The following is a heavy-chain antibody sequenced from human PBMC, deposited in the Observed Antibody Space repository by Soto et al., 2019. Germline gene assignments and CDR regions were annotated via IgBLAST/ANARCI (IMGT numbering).Heavy chain of an antibody. Sequence: SETLSLTCTVSGGSISSSSCYWGWIRQPPGKGLEWIGSIYYSGSTYYNPSLKSRVTISVDTSKNQFSLKLSSVTAADTAVYYCWALTETAMGDYWGQGTLVTVSS. D-gene: IGHD5-18*01. CDR3: WALTETAMGDY. V-gene: IGHV4-39*01. J-gene: IGHJ4*02. CDR2: IYYSGST. CDR1: GGSISSSSCY.